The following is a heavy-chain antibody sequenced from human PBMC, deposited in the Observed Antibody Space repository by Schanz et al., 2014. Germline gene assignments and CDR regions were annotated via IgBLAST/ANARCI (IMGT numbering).Heavy chain of an antibody. CDR3: VREILRRVYESGSP. J-gene: IGHJ5*02. CDR1: GFTFSSYS. Sequence: EVQLVESGGGLVQPGGSLRLSCAASGFTFSSYSMNWVRQAPGQGREWFSYISSASSTINYADSVKGRFTISRDNAKNSLFLHMNSLRAEDTAVYYCVREILRRVYESGSPWGQGTLVTVSS. V-gene: IGHV3-48*04. D-gene: IGHD3-10*01. CDR2: ISSASSTI.